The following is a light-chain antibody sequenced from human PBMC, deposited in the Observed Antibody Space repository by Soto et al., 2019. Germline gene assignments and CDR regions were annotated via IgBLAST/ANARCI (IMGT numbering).Light chain of an antibody. Sequence: EIVLTQSPATLSLSPGERATLSCRASQSIGRYLAWYQQTPGQVPRLLIYDASDRATGIPARFSGGGSGTDFTLTISSLEPEEFAVDHCQQRFSRPLTFGGGTKVEIK. CDR2: DAS. CDR3: QQRFSRPLT. CDR1: QSIGRY. V-gene: IGKV3-11*01. J-gene: IGKJ4*01.